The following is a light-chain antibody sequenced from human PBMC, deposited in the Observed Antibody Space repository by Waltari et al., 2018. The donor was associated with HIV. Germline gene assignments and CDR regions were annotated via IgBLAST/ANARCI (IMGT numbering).Light chain of an antibody. CDR2: DVS. CDR1: SSDVGGYNY. CDR3: CSYAGSYTFV. V-gene: IGLV2-11*01. J-gene: IGLJ1*01. Sequence: QSALTQPRSVSGSPGQSVTISCTGTSSDVGGYNYVSWYQQQPGKAPKLMIYDVSRRPSGVPYRFSGSKSGNTASLTISGLQAEDEADYYCCSYAGSYTFVFGTGTNVTVL.